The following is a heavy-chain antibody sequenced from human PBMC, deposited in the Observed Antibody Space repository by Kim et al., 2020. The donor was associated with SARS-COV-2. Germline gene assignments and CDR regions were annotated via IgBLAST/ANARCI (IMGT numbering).Heavy chain of an antibody. CDR3: AKDWTDVSTIFEY. J-gene: IGHJ4*02. D-gene: IGHD2-21*02. Sequence: GGSLRLSCEASGFTFSTYGMHWVRQAPGKGLEWVAVISDDGTKQYYADSVKGRFTISRDNSKNTLYLQMNSLRAEDTAVYYCAKDWTDVSTIFEYWGQGTQVTVSS. CDR1: GFTFSTYG. V-gene: IGHV3-30*18. CDR2: ISDDGTKQ.